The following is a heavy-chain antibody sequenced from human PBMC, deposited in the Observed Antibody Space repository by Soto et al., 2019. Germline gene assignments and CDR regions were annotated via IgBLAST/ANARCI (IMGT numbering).Heavy chain of an antibody. CDR2: IIPIFGTA. Sequence: ASVYVSFKASGGTFSSYAISWVRQAPGQWLELMGGIIPIFGTANYAQKFQGRVTITADESTSTAYMELSSLRSEDTAVYYCATGRRLRSGCYYCGMKVWGQGTRDNVSS. CDR1: GGTFSSYA. J-gene: IGHJ6*02. CDR3: ATGRRLRSGCYYCGMKV. D-gene: IGHD3-10*02. V-gene: IGHV1-69*13.